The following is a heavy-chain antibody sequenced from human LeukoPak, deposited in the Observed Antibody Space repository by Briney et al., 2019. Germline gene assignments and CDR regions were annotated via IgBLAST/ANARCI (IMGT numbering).Heavy chain of an antibody. CDR3: ATRVGGGYYFDY. V-gene: IGHV5-51*01. J-gene: IGHJ4*02. CDR2: MYLGDSET. D-gene: IGHD3-22*01. Sequence: GESLKISCKGSGYSFTSHWIGWVRQMPGKGLEWMGIMYLGDSETRYSPSFQGQVAMSADTSISTAYLQWRSLKASDTAIYYCATRVGGGYYFDYWGQGTLVTVSS. CDR1: GYSFTSHW.